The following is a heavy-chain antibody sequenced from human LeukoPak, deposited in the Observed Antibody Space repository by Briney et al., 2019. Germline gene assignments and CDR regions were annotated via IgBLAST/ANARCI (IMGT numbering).Heavy chain of an antibody. Sequence: SGTLCLTCTVSGYFISSGYWWGWIRQPPGKGLEWIGYISYSGSIYYNPSLKSRVTMSVDTSKNQFSLRLSSVTAVDTAVYYCARKSGSGYSFDYWGQGILVTVSS. CDR1: GYFISSGYW. V-gene: IGHV4-28*05. CDR3: ARKSGSGYSFDY. J-gene: IGHJ4*02. D-gene: IGHD3-10*01. CDR2: ISYSGSI.